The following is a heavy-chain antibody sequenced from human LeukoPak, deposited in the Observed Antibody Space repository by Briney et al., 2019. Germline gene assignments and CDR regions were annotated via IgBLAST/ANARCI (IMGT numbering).Heavy chain of an antibody. J-gene: IGHJ4*02. CDR2: VSPKSGVT. CDR3: ARAVGDYYETSVFQAY. V-gene: IGHV1-2*02. Sequence: ASVKVSCKASGYTFTGYYIHWVRQASGQGHEWMGCVSPKSGVTNYAQKFQGRVNMTRDTSISTAYMEVSRLTSDDTALFYCARAVGDYYETSVFQAYWGQGTLVIVSS. CDR1: GYTFTGYY. D-gene: IGHD3-22*01.